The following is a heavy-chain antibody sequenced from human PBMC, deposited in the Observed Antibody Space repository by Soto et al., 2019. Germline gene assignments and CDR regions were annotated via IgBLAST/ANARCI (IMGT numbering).Heavy chain of an antibody. CDR3: ARVRMVRGVIYYYVMGV. J-gene: IGHJ6*02. D-gene: IGHD3-10*01. CDR2: IYYSGST. V-gene: IGHV4-31*03. Sequence: QVQLQESGPGLLKSSQTLSLTCTVSGGSISSDGNYWSWIRQHPGKGLEWIGYIYYSGSTYYNPSLKSRVTISVSMSKNQFYPKLNSLTAEDTAVYYCARVRMVRGVIYYYVMGVWGQGTKVTVYS. CDR1: GGSISSDGNY.